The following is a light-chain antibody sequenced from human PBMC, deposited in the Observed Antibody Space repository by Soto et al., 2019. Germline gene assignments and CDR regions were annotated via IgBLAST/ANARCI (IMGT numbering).Light chain of an antibody. V-gene: IGKV3-20*01. Sequence: EIVLTQSPGTLSLPPGARAPLSCRARQSVSSSYLAWYQQKPGQAPRLLIYGASTRATDIPDRFSGSGSGTDFTLTISRLEPEDFAVYYCQQFGSSLPWTFGQGTKVDIK. CDR1: QSVSSSY. J-gene: IGKJ1*01. CDR3: QQFGSSLPWT. CDR2: GAS.